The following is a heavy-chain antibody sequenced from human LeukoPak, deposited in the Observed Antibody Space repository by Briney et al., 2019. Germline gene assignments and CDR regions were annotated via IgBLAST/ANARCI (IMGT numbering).Heavy chain of an antibody. V-gene: IGHV3-23*01. D-gene: IGHD3-9*01. J-gene: IGHJ4*02. CDR3: AKGQLRYFDWLGDY. CDR1: GFTFSSYA. CDR2: ISGSGGST. Sequence: GGSLRLSCAASGFTFSSYAMSWVRQAPGKGLEWVSAISGSGGSTYYADSVKGRFTISRDNSKNTLYLQMNSLRAEDTAVYYCAKGQLRYFDWLGDYWGQGTLVTVSS.